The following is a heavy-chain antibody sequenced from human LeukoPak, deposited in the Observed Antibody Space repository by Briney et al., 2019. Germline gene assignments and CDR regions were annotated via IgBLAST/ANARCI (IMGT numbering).Heavy chain of an antibody. CDR3: ARHNYYGSGSPNFDY. J-gene: IGHJ4*02. V-gene: IGHV4-39*01. Sequence: SETLSLTCTVSGGSISSSSYYWGWIRQPPGKGLEWIGSIYYSGGTYYNPSLKSRVTISVDTSKNQFSLKLSSVTAADTAVYYCARHNYYGSGSPNFDYWGQGTLVTASS. D-gene: IGHD3-10*01. CDR1: GGSISSSSYY. CDR2: IYYSGGT.